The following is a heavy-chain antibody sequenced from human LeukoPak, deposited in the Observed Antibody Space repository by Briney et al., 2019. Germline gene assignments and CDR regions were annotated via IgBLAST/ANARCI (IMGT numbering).Heavy chain of an antibody. CDR1: GFTFSTYA. Sequence: GGSLRLSCAASGFTFSTYAMYWVRQAPGRGLEWVSASGHGGDTYYADSVKGRFTISRDNAKNSLYLQMNSLRAEDTAVYYCARDGVGMDYWGQGTLVTVSS. V-gene: IGHV3-69-1*02. J-gene: IGHJ4*02. CDR2: SGHGGDT. CDR3: ARDGVGMDY.